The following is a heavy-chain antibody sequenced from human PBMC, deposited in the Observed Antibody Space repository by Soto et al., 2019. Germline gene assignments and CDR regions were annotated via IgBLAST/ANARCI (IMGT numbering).Heavy chain of an antibody. Sequence: GASVEARSEWSSYAIAGCGITCVRQDQRQGLEWMGWLSAYSGDTHYTQRLQGRVTMTTDTSTSTAYMELRGLRSDDTAVYYCARVRQLVGYFYYYMDVWGKGTTVTVSS. V-gene: IGHV1-18*01. CDR2: LSAYSGDT. J-gene: IGHJ6*03. D-gene: IGHD6-6*01. CDR1: SYAIAGCG. CDR3: ARVRQLVGYFYYYMDV.